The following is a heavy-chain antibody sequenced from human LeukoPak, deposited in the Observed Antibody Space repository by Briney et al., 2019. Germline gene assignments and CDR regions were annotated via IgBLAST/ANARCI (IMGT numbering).Heavy chain of an antibody. V-gene: IGHV1-69*05. Sequence: SVKVSCKASGGTFSSYAISWVRQAPGQGLEWMGRIIPIFGTANYAQKFQGRVTITTDESTSTAYMELSSLGSEDTAVYYCASEGVRYFDWLSPFDYWGQGTLVTVSS. J-gene: IGHJ4*02. CDR1: GGTFSSYA. CDR3: ASEGVRYFDWLSPFDY. D-gene: IGHD3-9*01. CDR2: IIPIFGTA.